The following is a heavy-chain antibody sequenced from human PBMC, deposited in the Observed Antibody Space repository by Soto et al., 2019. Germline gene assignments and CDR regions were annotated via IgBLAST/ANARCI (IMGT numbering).Heavy chain of an antibody. CDR3: ATDSTQTFCDGGPCYSLQTKSHAS. CDR2: IKSKIAGGTT. Sequence: EVQLVESGGGLVKPGGAIRLSCAASGFTFSNGWMSWVRQAPGKGREWVRRIKSKIAGGTTDYSAPVKRRFTISRDDSKDTLYLQRNSLQTEDTAVYYCATDSTQTFCDGGPCYSLQTKSHASWGQGTLVTVSS. V-gene: IGHV3-15*01. J-gene: IGHJ5*02. D-gene: IGHD2-21*01. CDR1: GFTFSNGW.